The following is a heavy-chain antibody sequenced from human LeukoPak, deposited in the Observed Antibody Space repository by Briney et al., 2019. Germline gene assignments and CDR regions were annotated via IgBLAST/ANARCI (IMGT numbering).Heavy chain of an antibody. J-gene: IGHJ3*02. Sequence: GGPLRLSCAASGFSFSSYDMHWVRQTTGEGLEWVSAIGTAGDPYYAGSVKGRFTISRENAQNSLYLQMNSLRAGDTAVYYCARGSLGAPNAFDIWGQGTMVTVSS. CDR1: GFSFSSYD. CDR3: ARGSLGAPNAFDI. CDR2: IGTAGDP. V-gene: IGHV3-13*05. D-gene: IGHD1-26*01.